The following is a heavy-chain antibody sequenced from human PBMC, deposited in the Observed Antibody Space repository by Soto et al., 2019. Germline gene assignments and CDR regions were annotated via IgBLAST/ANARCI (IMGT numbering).Heavy chain of an antibody. D-gene: IGHD6-19*01. CDR1: GYTFTGYY. J-gene: IGHJ6*02. CDR3: ARTTQWLLSYGMDV. Sequence: ASVKVSCKASGYTFTGYYVHWVRQAPGHGLEWLGWIHLNSGGTNYAQSFQGRVTMTRDTSISTAYMELSRLRSDDTAVYYCARTTQWLLSYGMDVWGQGTTVTVSS. CDR2: IHLNSGGT. V-gene: IGHV1-2*02.